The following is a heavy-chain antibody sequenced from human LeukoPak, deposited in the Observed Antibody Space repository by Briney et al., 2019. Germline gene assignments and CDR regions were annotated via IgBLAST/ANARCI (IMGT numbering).Heavy chain of an antibody. V-gene: IGHV4-34*01. CDR2: INHSGST. J-gene: IGHJ3*02. Sequence: SETLSLTCAVYGGSFSGYYWSWIRQPPGKGLEWIGEINHSGSTNYNPSLKSRVTISVDTSKNQFSLKLSSVTAADTAVYYCARTRYYDSSGYAGNDAFDIWGQGQWSPSLQ. CDR1: GGSFSGYY. CDR3: ARTRYYDSSGYAGNDAFDI. D-gene: IGHD3-22*01.